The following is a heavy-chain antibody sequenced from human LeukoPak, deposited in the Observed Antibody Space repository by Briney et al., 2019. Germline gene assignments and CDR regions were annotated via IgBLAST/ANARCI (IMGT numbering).Heavy chain of an antibody. J-gene: IGHJ1*01. Sequence: SVKVSCKASGGTFSSYAISWERQAPGQGLEWMGGIIPIFGTANYAQKFQGRVTITTDESTSTAYMELSSLRSEDTAVYYCARAADYYDSSGYPEYFQHWGQGTLVTVSS. CDR2: IIPIFGTA. CDR3: ARAADYYDSSGYPEYFQH. CDR1: GGTFSSYA. V-gene: IGHV1-69*05. D-gene: IGHD3-22*01.